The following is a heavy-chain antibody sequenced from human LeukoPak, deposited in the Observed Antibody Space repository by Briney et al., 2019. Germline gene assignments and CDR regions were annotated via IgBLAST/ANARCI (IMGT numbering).Heavy chain of an antibody. CDR3: AKDKEMATNHYYHGMAV. Sequence: GGSLRLSCAASGFTFDDYAMHWVRQAPGKGLEWVSLINWSGGATYYADSVQGRFTISRDNNKNFLYLQMNSLRAEDTALYYCAKDKEMATNHYYHGMAVWGQGTTVTVSS. V-gene: IGHV3-43D*03. J-gene: IGHJ6*02. CDR1: GFTFDDYA. D-gene: IGHD5-24*01. CDR2: INWSGGAT.